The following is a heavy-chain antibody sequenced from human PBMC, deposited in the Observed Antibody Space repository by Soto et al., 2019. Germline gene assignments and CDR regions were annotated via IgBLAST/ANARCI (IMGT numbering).Heavy chain of an antibody. J-gene: IGHJ4*02. D-gene: IGHD5-18*01. V-gene: IGHV1-69*06. CDR3: ARGLLRGYSYGSYFDY. Sequence: SVKVSCKASGGTFSSYAISWVRQAPGQGLEWMGGIIPIFGTANYAQKFQGRVTITADKSTSTAYMELSSLRSEDTAVYYCARGLLRGYSYGSYFDYWGQGTLVTVSS. CDR1: GGTFSSYA. CDR2: IIPIFGTA.